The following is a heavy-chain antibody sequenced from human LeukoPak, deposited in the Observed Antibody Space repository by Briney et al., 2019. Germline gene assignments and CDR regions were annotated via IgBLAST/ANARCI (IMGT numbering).Heavy chain of an antibody. CDR3: ANGAGTYEYFDY. CDR2: IWYDGSNK. Sequence: PGGSLRLSCAASGFTFSSYGMHWVRQAPGKGLEWVAVIWYDGSNKYYADSVKGRFTISRDNSKNTLYLQMNSLRAEDTAVYYCANGAGTYEYFDYWGQGTLVTVSS. J-gene: IGHJ4*02. D-gene: IGHD1-26*01. CDR1: GFTFSSYG. V-gene: IGHV3-33*06.